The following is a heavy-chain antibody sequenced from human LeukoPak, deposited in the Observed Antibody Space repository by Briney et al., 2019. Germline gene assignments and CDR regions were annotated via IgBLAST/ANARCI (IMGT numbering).Heavy chain of an antibody. CDR3: ARTLYDILTAPYFGSSQLFDT. CDR1: GGSFRSTDYY. Sequence: SETLTLTCTVSGGSFRSTDYYWGWVRQPPGKGLEWIGSIYYSGSTYYNPSLKSRVTISVDTSKNQFSLKLSSVTAADTAVYYCARTLYDILTAPYFGSSQLFDTWGQGTLVTASS. V-gene: IGHV4-39*01. CDR2: IYYSGST. J-gene: IGHJ4*02. D-gene: IGHD3-9*01.